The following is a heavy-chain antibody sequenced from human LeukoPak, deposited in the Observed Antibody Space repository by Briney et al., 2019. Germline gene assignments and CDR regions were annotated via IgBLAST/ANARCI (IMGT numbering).Heavy chain of an antibody. CDR3: ARDLEVTMVRGVTYYYYYGMDV. CDR2: ISAYNGNT. D-gene: IGHD3-10*01. J-gene: IGHJ6*02. CDR1: GYTFTSYG. V-gene: IGHV1-18*01. Sequence: GASVKVSCKASGYTFTSYGISWVRQAPGQGLEWMGWISAYNGNTNYAQKLQGRVTMTTDTSTSTAYMELRSLRSDDTAVYYCARDLEVTMVRGVTYYYYYGMDVWGQGTTVTVSS.